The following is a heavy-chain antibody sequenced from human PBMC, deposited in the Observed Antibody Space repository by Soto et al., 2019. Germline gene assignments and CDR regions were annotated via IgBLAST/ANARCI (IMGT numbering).Heavy chain of an antibody. V-gene: IGHV4-31*02. CDR2: IYYSGST. CDR1: GGSISSGGYY. J-gene: IGHJ4*02. D-gene: IGHD3-16*01. CDR3: ARDIYNEIGGY. Sequence: QVKLQESGPGLLRPSQTLSHTWTVSGGSISSGGYYWRWIRQHPGKGLEWSGYIYYSGSTYYNPSLNGRVTISVDTSKNQFSLKLSSVTVADTAGYYCARDIYNEIGGYWGQGTMVTVSS.